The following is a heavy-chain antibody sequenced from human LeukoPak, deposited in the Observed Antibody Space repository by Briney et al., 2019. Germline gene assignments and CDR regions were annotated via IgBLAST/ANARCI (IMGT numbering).Heavy chain of an antibody. V-gene: IGHV4-59*08. Sequence: SETLSLTCAVSGGSISSYYWSWIRQPPGKGLDWIGYVYYSAITTYNPSLKSRVTISVDTSKNQFSLKLTSVTAADTAVYYCARHNRVNSTQAHYFDYWGQGTLVTVSS. CDR1: GGSISSYY. J-gene: IGHJ4*02. CDR3: ARHNRVNSTQAHYFDY. D-gene: IGHD2/OR15-2a*01. CDR2: VYYSAIT.